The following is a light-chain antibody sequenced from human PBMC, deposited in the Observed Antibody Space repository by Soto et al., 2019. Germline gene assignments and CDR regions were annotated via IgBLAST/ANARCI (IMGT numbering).Light chain of an antibody. CDR1: SSDVGDYNY. V-gene: IGLV2-8*01. J-gene: IGLJ2*01. CDR2: EVS. CDR3: SSNAGSNNLV. Sequence: QSVLAQPPSASGTPGQSVTIPCTGTSSDVGDYNYVSWYQQHPGKAPKLMIYEVSGRPSGVPDRFSGSKSGNTASLTVSGLQAEDEADYYCSSNAGSNNLVFGGGTKVTVL.